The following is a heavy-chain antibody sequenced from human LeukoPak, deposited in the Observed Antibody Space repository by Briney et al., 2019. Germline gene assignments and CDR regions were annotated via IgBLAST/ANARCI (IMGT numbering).Heavy chain of an antibody. J-gene: IGHJ4*02. Sequence: GGSLRLSCAASGFTFSSSAMSWVRQVPGKGLEWVSGISASGGSTYYADSVRGRFTISRDNSKNTLYVQMNSLRDEDTAVYYCAKETLKDIVVVPAAMYDYWGQGTLVTVSS. CDR3: AKETLKDIVVVPAAMYDY. CDR1: GFTFSSSA. D-gene: IGHD2-2*01. CDR2: ISASGGST. V-gene: IGHV3-23*01.